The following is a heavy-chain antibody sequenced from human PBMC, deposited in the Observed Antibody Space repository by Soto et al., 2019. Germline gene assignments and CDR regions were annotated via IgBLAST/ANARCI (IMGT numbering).Heavy chain of an antibody. V-gene: IGHV1-69*12. Sequence: QVQLVQSGAEVKKPGSSAKVSCKASGGTFSSYAISWVRQAPGQGLEWMGGIIPIFGTANYAQKFQGRVTITADEPRSTAYRELSSLRSEDTAVYYCAGGYGDYDAFDIWGQGTMVTVSS. CDR1: GGTFSSYA. D-gene: IGHD4-17*01. CDR3: AGGYGDYDAFDI. CDR2: IIPIFGTA. J-gene: IGHJ3*02.